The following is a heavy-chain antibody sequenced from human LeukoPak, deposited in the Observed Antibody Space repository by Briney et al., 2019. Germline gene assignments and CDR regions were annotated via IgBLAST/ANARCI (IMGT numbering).Heavy chain of an antibody. CDR1: GGSFSGYY. D-gene: IGHD6-13*01. CDR2: INHSGST. Sequence: PSETLSLTCAVYGGSFSGYYWSWIRQPPGKGLEWIGEINHSGSTNYNPSLKSRVTISVDTSKNQFSLKLSSVTAADTAVYYCARNGASSWYPYNYMDVWGKGTTVTVSS. J-gene: IGHJ6*03. CDR3: ARNGASSWYPYNYMDV. V-gene: IGHV4-34*01.